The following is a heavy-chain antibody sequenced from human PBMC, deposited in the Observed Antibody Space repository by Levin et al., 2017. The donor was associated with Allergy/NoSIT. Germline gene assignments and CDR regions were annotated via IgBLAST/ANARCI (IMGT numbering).Heavy chain of an antibody. CDR2: IWYDGVKN. V-gene: IGHV3-33*01. J-gene: IGHJ3*02. CDR3: ARFCSGGSCYRGAYAFDI. Sequence: LSLTCAASGFTFSNYGMHWVRQAPGKGLEWVAAIWYDGVKNYYADSVRGRFTISRDNSKNTLSLQMNSLRAEDTAVYYCARFCSGGSCYRGAYAFDIWGQGTMVTVSS. CDR1: GFTFSNYG. D-gene: IGHD2-15*01.